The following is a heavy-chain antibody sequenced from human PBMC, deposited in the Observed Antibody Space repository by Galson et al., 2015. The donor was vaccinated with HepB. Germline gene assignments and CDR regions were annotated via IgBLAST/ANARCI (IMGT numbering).Heavy chain of an antibody. V-gene: IGHV3-9*01. CDR3: AKERRYSSSWYLGN. CDR1: GFTFDDYA. Sequence: SLRLSCAASGFTFDDYAMHWVRQAPGKGLEWVSGISWNSGSIGYADSVKGRFTISRDNAKNSLYLQMNSLRAEDTALYYCAKERRYSSSWYLGNWGQGTLVTVSS. CDR2: ISWNSGSI. J-gene: IGHJ4*02. D-gene: IGHD6-13*01.